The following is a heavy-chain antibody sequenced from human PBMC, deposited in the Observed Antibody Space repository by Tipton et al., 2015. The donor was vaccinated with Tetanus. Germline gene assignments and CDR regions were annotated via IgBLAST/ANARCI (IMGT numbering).Heavy chain of an antibody. CDR3: ARWGDASGSTNLYAFDI. D-gene: IGHD3-10*01. CDR1: GDSISSDSFF. J-gene: IGHJ3*02. CDR2: MSHNGRT. Sequence: GLVKPSDTLSLSRSVSGDSISSDSFFWGWIRQPPGKGLEWIASMSHNGRTHYNPSLKSRVTISVDTSKNQFSLKMSSVTAADTAVYYCARWGDASGSTNLYAFDIWGQGTMVSVSS. V-gene: IGHV4-39*07.